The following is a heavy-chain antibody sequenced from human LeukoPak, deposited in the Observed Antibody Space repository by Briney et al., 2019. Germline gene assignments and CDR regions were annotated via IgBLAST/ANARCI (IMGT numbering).Heavy chain of an antibody. Sequence: GESLKISCKGSGYSFNTYWIGWVRQMPGKGLEWMGIIYPGDSDTKYSPSFQGQVTISADKSISTAYLQWSSLKASDTAMYYCARFLAGSGSSQSFGYWGQGTLVTVSS. J-gene: IGHJ4*02. V-gene: IGHV5-51*01. D-gene: IGHD3-10*01. CDR2: IYPGDSDT. CDR3: ARFLAGSGSSQSFGY. CDR1: GYSFNTYW.